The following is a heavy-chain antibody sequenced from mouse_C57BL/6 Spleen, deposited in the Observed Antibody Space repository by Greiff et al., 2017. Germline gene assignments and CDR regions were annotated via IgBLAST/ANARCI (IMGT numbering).Heavy chain of an antibody. CDR2: IYPGSGST. CDR3: AREGFLYYGSSYAMDY. V-gene: IGHV1-55*01. CDR1: GYTFTSYW. Sequence: VQLQQPGAELVKPGASVKMSCKASGYTFTSYWITWVKQRPGQGLEWIGDIYPGSGSTNYNEKFKSKATLTVDTSSSTAYMQLSSLTSEDSAVYYCAREGFLYYGSSYAMDYWGQGTSVTVSS. D-gene: IGHD1-1*01. J-gene: IGHJ4*01.